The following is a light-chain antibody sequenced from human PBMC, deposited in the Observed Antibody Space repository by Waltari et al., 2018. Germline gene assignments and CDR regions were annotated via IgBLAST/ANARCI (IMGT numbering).Light chain of an antibody. Sequence: DIVLTQSPDSLALSLGERATITCNSSQSVLYKSTGRNYSAWYQHKPGQPPKLLIYWASTRASGVPDRCSGSCFGKHCTLTISSLHAEDVAVYYCHQLSATWWTFGQGTKVAIK. J-gene: IGKJ1*01. CDR2: WAS. CDR1: QSVLYKSTGRNY. CDR3: HQLSATWWT. V-gene: IGKV4-1*01.